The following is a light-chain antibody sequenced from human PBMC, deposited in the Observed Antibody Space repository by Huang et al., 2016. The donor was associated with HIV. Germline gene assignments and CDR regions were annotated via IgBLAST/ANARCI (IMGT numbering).Light chain of an antibody. CDR3: QQYDSLPPWT. CDR2: DAS. Sequence: DIQMTQSPSSLSASVGDRVTITCQANQDIANYLNWYQQKPGQAPKLLIYDASNLEKGVPSRFSGSASGTYFTFTISSLQPEDIATYYCQQYDSLPPWTFGQGTKVEIK. J-gene: IGKJ1*01. CDR1: QDIANY. V-gene: IGKV1-33*01.